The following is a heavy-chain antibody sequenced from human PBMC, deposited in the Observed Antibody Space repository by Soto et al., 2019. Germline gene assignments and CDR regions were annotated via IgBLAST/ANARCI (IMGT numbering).Heavy chain of an antibody. CDR3: AKLIGGVKASGGTGNWIDP. CDR2: VSHDGVDN. CDR1: GFMFSGYG. Sequence: QVQLVESGGGVVQPGGSLRLSCAASGFMFSGYGMHWIRQAPGKGLEWVAVVSHDGVDNYYGDSVMGRCTVSRDDSKNTLFLQIDRVTAADSGVYYCAKLIGGVKASGGTGNWIDPWGQGTLVTVSS. J-gene: IGHJ5*02. D-gene: IGHD2-15*01. V-gene: IGHV3-30*18.